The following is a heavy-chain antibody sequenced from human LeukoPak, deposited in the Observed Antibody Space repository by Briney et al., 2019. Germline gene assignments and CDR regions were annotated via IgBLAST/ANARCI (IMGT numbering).Heavy chain of an antibody. J-gene: IGHJ4*02. Sequence: SETLSPTCAVYGGSFSDYYWSWIRQPPGKGLEWIGQISHSGITNYNPSLKSRVTMSVDTSMKHFSLKLSSVTAADTAIYFCARVLRYTFGFADYWGQGALVTVSS. CDR2: ISHSGIT. CDR1: GGSFSDYY. V-gene: IGHV4-34*01. CDR3: ARVLRYTFGFADY. D-gene: IGHD3-16*01.